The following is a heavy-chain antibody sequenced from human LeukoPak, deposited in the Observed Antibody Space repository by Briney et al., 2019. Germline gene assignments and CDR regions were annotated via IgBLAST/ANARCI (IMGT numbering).Heavy chain of an antibody. Sequence: SETLSLTCSVSGDSIASTIYYWGWIRQPPGKGLEWIGNIYYSGSTYYTPSLKSRVIISIDTSKNQFSLKVAAVTAADTAVYYCARDRTGGQIDYWGQGTLVTVSS. CDR2: IYYSGST. CDR1: GDSIASTIYY. V-gene: IGHV4-39*07. CDR3: ARDRTGGQIDY. D-gene: IGHD1-1*01. J-gene: IGHJ4*02.